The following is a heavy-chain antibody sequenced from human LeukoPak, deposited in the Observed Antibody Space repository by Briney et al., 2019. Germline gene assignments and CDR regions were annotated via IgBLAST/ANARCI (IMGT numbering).Heavy chain of an antibody. CDR2: IYSGGST. Sequence: PGGSLRLSCAASGFTFSSYAMSWVRQAPGKGLEWVSVIYSGGSTYYADSVKGRFTISRDNSKNTLYLQMNSLRAEDTAVYYCARVSVGATRPNGFDYWGQGTLVTVSS. D-gene: IGHD1-26*01. CDR3: ARVSVGATRPNGFDY. V-gene: IGHV3-66*02. J-gene: IGHJ4*02. CDR1: GFTFSSYA.